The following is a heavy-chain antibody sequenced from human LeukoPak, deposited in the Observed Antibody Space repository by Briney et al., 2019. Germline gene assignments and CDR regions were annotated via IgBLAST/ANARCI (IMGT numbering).Heavy chain of an antibody. V-gene: IGHV1-69*13. J-gene: IGHJ6*02. CDR3: ARGPPPYDSSGYYYEGNGMDV. CDR1: GYTFTSYG. D-gene: IGHD3-22*01. Sequence: SVKVSCKASGYTFTSYGISWVRQAPGQGLEWMGGIIPIFGTANYAQKFQGRVTITADESTSTAYMELSSLRSEDTAVYYCARGPPPYDSSGYYYEGNGMDVWGQGTTVTVSS. CDR2: IIPIFGTA.